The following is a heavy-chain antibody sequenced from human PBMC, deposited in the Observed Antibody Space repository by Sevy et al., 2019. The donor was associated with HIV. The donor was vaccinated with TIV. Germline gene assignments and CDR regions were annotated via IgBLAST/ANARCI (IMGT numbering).Heavy chain of an antibody. Sequence: GGSLRLSCAASGFTVNSDYMSWVRQAPGKGLEWVSVVYSGGTTYYADAVKGRFTISRDNSKNILYLQMNSLSAEDTAVYYCARHISFGELGSWFDPWGQGTLVTVSS. D-gene: IGHD3-10*01. V-gene: IGHV3-53*01. J-gene: IGHJ5*02. CDR3: ARHISFGELGSWFDP. CDR2: VYSGGTT. CDR1: GFTVNSDY.